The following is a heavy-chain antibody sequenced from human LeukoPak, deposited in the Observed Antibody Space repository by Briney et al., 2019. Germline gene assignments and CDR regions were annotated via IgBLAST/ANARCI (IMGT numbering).Heavy chain of an antibody. Sequence: GGSLRLSCAASGFTFSSYWMTWVRQAPGKGLEWVANIKEDGSEKYHVDSVKGRFTISRDNAKNSLYLQMNSLRAEDTAVYYCASSGYYLDNWFDPWGQGTLVTVSS. CDR2: IKEDGSEK. CDR3: ASSGYYLDNWFDP. D-gene: IGHD3-22*01. V-gene: IGHV3-7*01. J-gene: IGHJ5*02. CDR1: GFTFSSYW.